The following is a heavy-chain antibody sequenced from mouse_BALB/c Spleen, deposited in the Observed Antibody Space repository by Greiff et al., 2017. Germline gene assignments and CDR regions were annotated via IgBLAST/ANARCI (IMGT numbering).Heavy chain of an antibody. J-gene: IGHJ4*01. CDR3: ARDYDYDGYAMDY. V-gene: IGHV1S135*01. Sequence: VQLKESGPELMKPGASVKISCKASGYSFTSYYMHWVKQSHGKSLEWIGYIDPFNGGTSYNQKFKGKATLTVDKSSSTAYMHLSSLTSEDSAVYYCARDYDYDGYAMDYWGQGTSVTVSS. D-gene: IGHD2-4*01. CDR1: GYSFTSYY. CDR2: IDPFNGGT.